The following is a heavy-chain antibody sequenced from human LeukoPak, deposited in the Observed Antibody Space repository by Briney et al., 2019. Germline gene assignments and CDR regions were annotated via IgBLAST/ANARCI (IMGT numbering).Heavy chain of an antibody. Sequence: GGSLRLSCAASGFIFSDHYMDWVRQAPGKGLEWVGRTRNRANSCTTEYAASVRGRFTISRDDSKNSVYLQMNSLKTEDTAVYYCARVYSTTWDGSYFDCWGQGTLVTVSS. V-gene: IGHV3-72*01. CDR1: GFIFSDHY. CDR3: ARVYSTTWDGSYFDC. CDR2: TRNRANSCTT. J-gene: IGHJ4*02. D-gene: IGHD1-1*01.